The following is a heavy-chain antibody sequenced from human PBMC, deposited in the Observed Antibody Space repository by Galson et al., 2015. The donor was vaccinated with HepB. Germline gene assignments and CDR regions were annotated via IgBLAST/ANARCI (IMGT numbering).Heavy chain of an antibody. CDR2: ISGSGGST. CDR1: GFTFSSYA. J-gene: IGHJ3*02. V-gene: IGHV3-23*01. Sequence: SLRLSCAASGFTFSSYAMSWVRQAPGKGLEWVSAISGSGGSTYYADSVKGRFTISRDNSKNTLYLQMNSLRAEDTAVYYCAKGRMGWSPYIDAFDIWGQGTMVTVSS. CDR3: AKGRMGWSPYIDAFDI. D-gene: IGHD3-16*01.